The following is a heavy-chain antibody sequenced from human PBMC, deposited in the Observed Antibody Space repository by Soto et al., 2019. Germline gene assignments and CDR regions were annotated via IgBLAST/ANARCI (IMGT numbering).Heavy chain of an antibody. J-gene: IGHJ4*02. CDR3: AKGRVSNLIRWPYFDT. D-gene: IGHD3-10*01. V-gene: IGHV3-30*18. CDR2: ISYEGRNK. CDR1: GFTFSSYW. Sequence: PGGSLRLSCAASGFTFSSYWMYWVRQAPGKGLEWVAFISYEGRNKYYADSVKGRFTISRDNSKNTLSLQMESLRPEDTAVYYCAKGRVSNLIRWPYFDTLALDTLLTVSS.